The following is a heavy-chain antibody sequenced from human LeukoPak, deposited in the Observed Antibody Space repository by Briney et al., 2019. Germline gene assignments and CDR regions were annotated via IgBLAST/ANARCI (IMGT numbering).Heavy chain of an antibody. CDR1: GGSFSGYY. J-gene: IGHJ4*02. CDR2: INHSGST. Sequence: SETLSLTCAVYGGSFSGYYWSWIRQPPGKGLEWIGEINHSGSTNYNPSLKSRVTISVDTSKNQFSLKLSSVTAADTAVYCCARFGGYGPNFDYWGQGTLVTVSS. D-gene: IGHD4/OR15-4a*01. CDR3: ARFGGYGPNFDY. V-gene: IGHV4-34*01.